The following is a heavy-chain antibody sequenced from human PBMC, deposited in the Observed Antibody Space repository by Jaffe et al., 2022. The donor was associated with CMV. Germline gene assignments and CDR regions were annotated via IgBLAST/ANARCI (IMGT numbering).Heavy chain of an antibody. V-gene: IGHV4-39*01. Sequence: QLQLQESGPGLVKPSETLSLTCTVSGGSISSSSYYWGWIRQPPGKGLEWIGSIYYSGSTYYNPSLKSRVTISVDTSKNQFSLKLSSVTAADTAVYYCARGGAQWLVPGSFDYWGQGTLVTVSS. J-gene: IGHJ4*02. D-gene: IGHD6-19*01. CDR1: GGSISSSSYY. CDR3: ARGGAQWLVPGSFDY. CDR2: IYYSGST.